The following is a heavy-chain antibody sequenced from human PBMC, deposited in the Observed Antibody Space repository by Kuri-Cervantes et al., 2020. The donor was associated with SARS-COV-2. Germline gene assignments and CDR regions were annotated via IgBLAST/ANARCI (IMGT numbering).Heavy chain of an antibody. V-gene: IGHV3-13*05. CDR2: IGTAGDP. Sequence: GESLKIYCAASGFTVSSNYMSWVRQATGKGLEWVSAIGTAGDPYYPGSVKGRFTISRENAKNSLYLQMNSLRAGDTAVYYCAGVPANWWKGAFDIWGQGTMVTVSS. CDR1: GFTVSSNY. CDR3: AGVPANWWKGAFDI. J-gene: IGHJ3*02. D-gene: IGHD2-8*02.